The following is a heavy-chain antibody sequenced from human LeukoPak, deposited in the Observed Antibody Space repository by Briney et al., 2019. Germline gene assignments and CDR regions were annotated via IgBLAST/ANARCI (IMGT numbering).Heavy chain of an antibody. CDR3: ARLYDSSGYYYPFDY. CDR1: GGSISSYY. Sequence: SETLSLTCTVSGGSISSYYWSWIRQPPGKGLEWIGYIYYSGSTNYNPSLKSRVTISVDTSKNHFSLKLSSVTAADTAVYYCARLYDSSGYYYPFDYWGQGTLVTVSS. D-gene: IGHD3-22*01. CDR2: IYYSGST. V-gene: IGHV4-59*08. J-gene: IGHJ4*02.